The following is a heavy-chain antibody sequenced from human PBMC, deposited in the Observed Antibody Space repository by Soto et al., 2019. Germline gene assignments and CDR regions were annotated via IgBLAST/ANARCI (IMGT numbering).Heavy chain of an antibody. V-gene: IGHV4-34*01. CDR1: GGSFSDYP. J-gene: IGHJ4*02. Sequence: SETLSLTCAVSGGSFSDYPWTWIRQPPGKGLEWIGETNHSGSTNYNPSLKSRVTISVDTSKNQFSLKVTSVTAADTAVYYCARARLDYWGQGTLVTVSS. CDR2: TNHSGST. CDR3: ARARLDY.